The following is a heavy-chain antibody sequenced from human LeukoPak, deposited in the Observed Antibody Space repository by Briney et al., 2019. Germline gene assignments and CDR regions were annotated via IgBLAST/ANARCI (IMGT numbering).Heavy chain of an antibody. Sequence: GGSLRLSCAASGFTFSNYEMNWVRQAPGKGLEWVAFIRYDGSNKYYADSVKGRFAISRDNSKNTLYLQMNSLRAEDTAVYYCAKDVSSTSFFDYWGQGTLVTVSS. D-gene: IGHD2-2*01. CDR1: GFTFSNYE. CDR2: IRYDGSNK. V-gene: IGHV3-30*02. J-gene: IGHJ4*02. CDR3: AKDVSSTSFFDY.